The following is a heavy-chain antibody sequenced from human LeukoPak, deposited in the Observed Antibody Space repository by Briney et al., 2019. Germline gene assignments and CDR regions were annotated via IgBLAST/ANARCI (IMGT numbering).Heavy chain of an antibody. CDR1: GFNFSIYW. D-gene: IGHD1-1*01. J-gene: IGHJ4*02. CDR2: INSDGSST. CDR3: VRDARYRFDY. Sequence: GGSLRLSCAASGFNFSIYWMHWVRQAPGKGLVWVSRINSDGSSTNYADSVKGRLTISRDNAKNTLYLRMNSVRAEDTAVYYCVRDARYRFDYWGQGTLVTVSS. V-gene: IGHV3-74*01.